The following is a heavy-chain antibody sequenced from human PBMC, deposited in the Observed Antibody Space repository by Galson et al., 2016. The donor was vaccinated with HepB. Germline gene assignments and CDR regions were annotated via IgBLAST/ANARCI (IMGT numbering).Heavy chain of an antibody. CDR1: GFTFSSNP. Sequence: SLRLSCAASGFTFSSNPMTWVRQAPGKGLEWVSTISGSGDSTYYADAVKGRFAISRDNSKNTLYLQIHSLKAEDTAVYYCAKDNGRALRFWEWTYYYLGMDVWGQGTTVTVSS. CDR3: AKDNGRALRFWEWTYYYLGMDV. J-gene: IGHJ6*01. D-gene: IGHD3-3*01. CDR2: ISGSGDST. V-gene: IGHV3-23*01.